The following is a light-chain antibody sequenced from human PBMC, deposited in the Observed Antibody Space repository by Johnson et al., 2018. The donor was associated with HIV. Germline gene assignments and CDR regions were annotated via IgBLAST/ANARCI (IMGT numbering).Light chain of an antibody. CDR3: GTWDSSLSGV. CDR2: DNN. V-gene: IGLV1-51*01. J-gene: IGLJ1*01. CDR1: NSNIGNNY. Sequence: QSVLTQPPSVSAAPGQKVTISCSGSNSNIGNNYVSWYQQLPGTAPKLLIYDNNKRPSGIPDRFSCSKSGTSATLGITGLQTGDEADYYCGTWDSSLSGVFGTVTKVTVL.